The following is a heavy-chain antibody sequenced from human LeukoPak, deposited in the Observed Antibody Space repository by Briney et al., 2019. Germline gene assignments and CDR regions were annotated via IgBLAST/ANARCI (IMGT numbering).Heavy chain of an antibody. Sequence: ASVKVSCKASGSTFTGYYMHWVRQAPGQGLEWMGWINPKSGGTNCAQRFQGRVTMTRDTSISTTYMELSRLRSDDTAVYYCARSPGTQLELAYWGQGTLVTVSS. CDR2: INPKSGGT. CDR1: GSTFTGYY. V-gene: IGHV1-2*02. D-gene: IGHD1-1*01. J-gene: IGHJ4*02. CDR3: ARSPGTQLELAY.